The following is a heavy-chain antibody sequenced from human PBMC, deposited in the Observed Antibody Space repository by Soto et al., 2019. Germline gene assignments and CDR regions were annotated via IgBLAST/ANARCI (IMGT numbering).Heavy chain of an antibody. D-gene: IGHD5-12*01. J-gene: IGHJ4*02. CDR3: PRGWGGYHPG. CDR1: GGSFSGYY. CDR2: IKHSGST. Sequence: QVQLQQWGAGLLKPSETLSLTCAVYGGSFSGYYWSWIRQPPGKGLEWIGEIKHSGSTNYNPSLTSRVTISVDTSKNQFSLKLSSVTAADTSVYYCPRGWGGYHPGWGQGTLVTVSS. V-gene: IGHV4-34*01.